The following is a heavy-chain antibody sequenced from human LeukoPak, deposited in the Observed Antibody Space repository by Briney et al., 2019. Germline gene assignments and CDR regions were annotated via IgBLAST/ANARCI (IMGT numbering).Heavy chain of an antibody. D-gene: IGHD6-19*01. CDR2: INSDGSST. V-gene: IGHV3-74*01. CDR3: ASVPPKYSSGWYNLFDY. CDR1: GFTFSSYW. J-gene: IGHJ4*02. Sequence: GGSLRLSCAASGFTFSSYWMHWVRQAPGKGLVWVSRINSDGSSTSYADSVKGRFTISRDNAKNTLYLQMNSLRAEDTAVYYCASVPPKYSSGWYNLFDYWGQGTLVTVSS.